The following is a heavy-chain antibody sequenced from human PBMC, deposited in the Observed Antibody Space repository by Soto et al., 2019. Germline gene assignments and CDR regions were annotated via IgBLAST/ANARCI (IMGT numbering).Heavy chain of an antibody. CDR2: IWYDGTNK. D-gene: IGHD3-9*01. CDR3: ARTHDIAPYYFDY. J-gene: IGHJ4*02. V-gene: IGHV3-33*01. Sequence: GGSLRLSCAASGFTFSSYGVHWVRQAPGKGLEWVAVIWYDGTNKYYADSVKGRFTISRDNSKNTLYLQMNSLRAEDTAVYYCARTHDIAPYYFDYWGQGSLVTVSS. CDR1: GFTFSSYG.